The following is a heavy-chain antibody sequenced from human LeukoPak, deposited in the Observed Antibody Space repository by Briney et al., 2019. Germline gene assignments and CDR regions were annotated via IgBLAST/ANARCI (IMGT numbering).Heavy chain of an antibody. CDR3: ARDGKGVGFLEWHHDY. D-gene: IGHD3-3*02. V-gene: IGHV1-2*02. CDR2: INPNSGGT. Sequence: ASVKVSCKASGYTFTGYYMHWVRQAPGQGLEWMGWINPNSGGTNYAQKFQGRVTMTRDTSISTAYMELSRLRSDDTAVYYCARDGKGVGFLEWHHDYWAREPWSPSPQ. J-gene: IGHJ4*02. CDR1: GYTFTGYY.